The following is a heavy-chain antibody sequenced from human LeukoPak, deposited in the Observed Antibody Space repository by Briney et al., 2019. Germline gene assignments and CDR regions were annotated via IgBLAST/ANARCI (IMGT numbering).Heavy chain of an antibody. Sequence: ASETLSLTCTVSGGSISSYYWSWIRQPPGKGLEWIGYIYYSGCTNYNPSLKSRVTISVDTSKNQFSLKLSSVTAADTAVYYCARGWTLSELDPWGQGTLVTVSS. CDR2: IYYSGCT. CDR3: ARGWTLSELDP. J-gene: IGHJ5*02. CDR1: GGSISSYY. D-gene: IGHD1-26*01. V-gene: IGHV4-59*01.